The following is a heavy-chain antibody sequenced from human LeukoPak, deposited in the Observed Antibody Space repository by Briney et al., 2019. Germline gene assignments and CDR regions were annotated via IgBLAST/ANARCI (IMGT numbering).Heavy chain of an antibody. CDR1: GFTFSTYA. J-gene: IGHJ4*02. D-gene: IGHD5-12*01. V-gene: IGHV3-23*01. CDR2: IKGGGGDP. Sequence: PGGSLRLSCAASGFTFSTYAMGWVRQAPGEGLEWVSSIKGGGGDPFYADSVRGRFTISRDNSKNTLYLQMNSLRAEDTAVYYCARGVVDIVATIDYWGQGTLVTVS. CDR3: ARGVVDIVATIDY.